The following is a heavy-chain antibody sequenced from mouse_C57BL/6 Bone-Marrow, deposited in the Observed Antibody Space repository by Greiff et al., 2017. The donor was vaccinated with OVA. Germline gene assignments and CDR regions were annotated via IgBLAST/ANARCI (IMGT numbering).Heavy chain of an antibody. V-gene: IGHV14-4*01. Sequence: EVQLQQSGAELVRPGASVKLSCTASGFNIKDDYMHWVKQRPEQGLEWIGWIDPENGDTEYASKFQGKATITADTSSNTAYLQLSSLTSEDTAVYSCTPGYPYWYFDVWGTGTTVTVSS. CDR1: GFNIKDDY. D-gene: IGHD2-2*01. CDR2: IDPENGDT. J-gene: IGHJ1*03. CDR3: TPGYPYWYFDV.